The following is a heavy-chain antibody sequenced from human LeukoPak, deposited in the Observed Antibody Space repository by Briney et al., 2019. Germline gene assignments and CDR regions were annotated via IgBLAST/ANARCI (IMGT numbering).Heavy chain of an antibody. CDR3: ARYYDFWSGYYTRTFDY. CDR1: GGSISTYY. Sequence: SETLSLTCTVSGGSISTYYWSWIRQPPGKGLEWIGYIYHSGSTYYNPSLKSRVTISVDRSKNQFSLKLSSVTAADTAVYYCARYYDFWSGYYTRTFDYWGQGTLVTVSS. V-gene: IGHV4-59*12. D-gene: IGHD3-3*01. J-gene: IGHJ4*02. CDR2: IYHSGST.